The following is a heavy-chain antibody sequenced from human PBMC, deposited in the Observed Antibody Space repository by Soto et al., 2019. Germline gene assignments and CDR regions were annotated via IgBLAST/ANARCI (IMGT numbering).Heavy chain of an antibody. V-gene: IGHV4-4*02. CDR1: GGSISSSNW. CDR2: IYHSGST. CDR3: GKDPNGDYIGGFDM. Sequence: SETLSLTCAVSGGSISSSNWWSWVRQPPGKGLEWIGEIYHSGSTNYNPSLKSRVTISVDKSKNQFSLKLSSVTAADTAVYYCGKDPNGDYIGGFDMWGQGTMVTVSS. J-gene: IGHJ3*02. D-gene: IGHD4-17*01.